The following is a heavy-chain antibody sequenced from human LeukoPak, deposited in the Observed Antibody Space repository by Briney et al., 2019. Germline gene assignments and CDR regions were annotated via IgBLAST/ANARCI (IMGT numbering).Heavy chain of an antibody. CDR2: IQYDGSNE. Sequence: GGSLRLSCAACGFTFSSYGMHWVRQAPGKGLEWVAYIQYDGSNEQYADSVKGRFSISRDSSKNILYLQMSSLRAEDTAVYYCAKDRCSNGVGCYYYYMDVWGKGTTVTISS. CDR3: AKDRCSNGVGCYYYYMDV. D-gene: IGHD2-8*01. J-gene: IGHJ6*03. CDR1: GFTFSSYG. V-gene: IGHV3-30*02.